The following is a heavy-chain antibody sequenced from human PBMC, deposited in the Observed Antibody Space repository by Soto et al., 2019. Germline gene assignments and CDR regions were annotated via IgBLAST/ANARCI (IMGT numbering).Heavy chain of an antibody. D-gene: IGHD3-22*01. Sequence: PGGSLRLSCAASGFTFSSYAMSWVRQAPGKGLEWASAISGSGGSTYYADSVKGRFTISRDNSKNTLYLQMNSLRAEDTAVYYCAKYPNYYDSSGYSGIYYYGMDVWGQGTTVTVSS. V-gene: IGHV3-23*01. CDR1: GFTFSSYA. CDR2: ISGSGGST. CDR3: AKYPNYYDSSGYSGIYYYGMDV. J-gene: IGHJ6*02.